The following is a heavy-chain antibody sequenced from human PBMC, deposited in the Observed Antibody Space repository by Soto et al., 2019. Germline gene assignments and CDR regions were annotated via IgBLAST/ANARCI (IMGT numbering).Heavy chain of an antibody. CDR3: ARGSAIGYYYYYYGMDV. J-gene: IGHJ6*02. D-gene: IGHD2-2*02. CDR1: GGSISSYY. Sequence: PSETLSLTCTVSGGSISSYYWSWIRQPPGKGLEWIGYIYYSGSTNYNPSLKSRVTISVDTSKNQFSLKLSSVTAADTAVYYCARGSAIGYYYYYYGMDVWGQGTTLTVSS. V-gene: IGHV4-59*01. CDR2: IYYSGST.